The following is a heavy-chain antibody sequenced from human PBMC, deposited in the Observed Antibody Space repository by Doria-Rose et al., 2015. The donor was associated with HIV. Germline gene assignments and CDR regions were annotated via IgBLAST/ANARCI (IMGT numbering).Heavy chain of an antibody. CDR3: ARIKSSRWYHKYYFDF. CDR1: GVSLSSPGMG. Sequence: QESGPVLVKPTETLTLTCTVSGVSLSSPGMGVSWIRQPPGKALEWLAHFFSDDARSYKTSLKSRLTISRGTSKSQVVLTMTDMDPVDTATYYCARIKSSRWYHKYYFDFWGQGTLVIVSA. CDR2: FFSDDAR. D-gene: IGHD6-13*01. V-gene: IGHV2-26*01. J-gene: IGHJ4*02.